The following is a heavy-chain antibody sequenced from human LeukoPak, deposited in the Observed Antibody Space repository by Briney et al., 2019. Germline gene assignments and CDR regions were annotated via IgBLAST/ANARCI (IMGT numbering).Heavy chain of an antibody. D-gene: IGHD3-22*01. CDR1: GFTFSSYA. CDR2: ISGCGGST. V-gene: IGHV3-23*01. CDR3: AKADKHYYDSSGNDAFDI. J-gene: IGHJ3*02. Sequence: PGGSLRLSCAASGFTFSSYAMSWVREAPGKGLEWVSAISGCGGSTYYADCVKGRFTISRGNSKNTLYLQMNSLRAEDTAVYYCAKADKHYYDSSGNDAFDIWGQGTMVTVSS.